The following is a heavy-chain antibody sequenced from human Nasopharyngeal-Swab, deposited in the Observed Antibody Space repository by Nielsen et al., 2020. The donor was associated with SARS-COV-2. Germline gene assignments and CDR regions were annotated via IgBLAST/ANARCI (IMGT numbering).Heavy chain of an antibody. CDR2: ISPYNGNT. CDR3: ARDPSGWGAYSDY. D-gene: IGHD6-19*01. V-gene: IGHV1-18*01. Sequence: ASVKVSCKASGYIFISYDISWVRQARGQGLECMGWISPYNGNTNYAQTVQGRVTMTTDTSTTTAYMELRSLRSDDTAVYYCARDPSGWGAYSDYWGQGTLVTVSS. CDR1: GYIFISYD. J-gene: IGHJ4*02.